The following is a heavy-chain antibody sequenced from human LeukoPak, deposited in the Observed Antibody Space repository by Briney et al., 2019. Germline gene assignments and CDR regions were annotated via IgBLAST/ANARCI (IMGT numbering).Heavy chain of an antibody. CDR2: IKQDGSEK. J-gene: IGHJ4*02. CDR1: GFTFSSYL. V-gene: IGHV3-7*01. D-gene: IGHD5-18*01. Sequence: PGGSLRLSCAASGFTFSSYLMSWVRQAPGKGLEWVANIKQDGSEKYYVDSVKGRFTISRDNAKNSLYLQMNSLRAEDTAVYYCARDGDTRVPGYFDYWGQGTLVTVSS. CDR3: ARDGDTRVPGYFDY.